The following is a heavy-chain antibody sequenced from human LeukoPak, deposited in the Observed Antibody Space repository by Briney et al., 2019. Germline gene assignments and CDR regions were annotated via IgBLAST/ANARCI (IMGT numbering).Heavy chain of an antibody. CDR3: AKDGRVYYDYVWGSYRYPNDAFDI. Sequence: PGGSLRLSCAASGFTFSSYAMSWVRQAPGKGLEWVAVIWYDGSNKYYADSVKGRFTISRDNSKNTLYLQMNSLRAEDTAVYYCAKDGRVYYDYVWGSYRYPNDAFDIWGQGTMVTVSS. CDR2: IWYDGSNK. J-gene: IGHJ3*02. V-gene: IGHV3-33*06. D-gene: IGHD3-16*02. CDR1: GFTFSSYA.